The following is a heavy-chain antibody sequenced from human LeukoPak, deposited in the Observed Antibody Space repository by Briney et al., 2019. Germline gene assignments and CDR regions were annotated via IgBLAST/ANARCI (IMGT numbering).Heavy chain of an antibody. V-gene: IGHV4-39*01. J-gene: IGHJ5*02. CDR1: GGSISSSSYY. D-gene: IGHD1-26*01. CDR3: ARLPPGELGSNWFDP. CDR2: IYYSGST. Sequence: PSETLSHTCTVSGGSISSSSYYWGWIRQPPGKGLEWIGSIYYSGSTYYNPSLKGRVTISVDTSKNQFSLKLSSVTAADTAVYYCARLPPGELGSNWFDPWGQGTLVTVSS.